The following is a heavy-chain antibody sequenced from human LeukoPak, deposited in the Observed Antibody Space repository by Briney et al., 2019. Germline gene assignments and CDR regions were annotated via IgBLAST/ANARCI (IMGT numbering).Heavy chain of an antibody. CDR2: IKQDGSEK. CDR1: GFTFSSYW. J-gene: IGHJ6*03. CDR3: APPPGYYYNMDV. Sequence: GGSLRLSCAASGFTFSSYWMSWVRQSPGKGREWWANIKQDGSEKYYVDSVKGRFTISRDNAKNSLYLQMNSLRAEDTAVYFCAPPPGYYYNMDVWGKGTTVTVSS. V-gene: IGHV3-7*01. D-gene: IGHD6-13*01.